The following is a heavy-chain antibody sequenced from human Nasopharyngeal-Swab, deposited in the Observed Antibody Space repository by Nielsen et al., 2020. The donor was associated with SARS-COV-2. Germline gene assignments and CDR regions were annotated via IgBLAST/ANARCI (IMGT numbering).Heavy chain of an antibody. Sequence: GESLKISCAASGFTFSSYAMSRVRQAPGKGLEWVSAISGSGGSTYYADSVKGRFTISRDNSKNTLYLQMNSLRAEDTAVYYCAKDLPFERIAVAGTAFDYWGQGTLVTVSS. CDR1: GFTFSSYA. CDR3: AKDLPFERIAVAGTAFDY. CDR2: ISGSGGST. J-gene: IGHJ4*02. D-gene: IGHD6-19*01. V-gene: IGHV3-23*01.